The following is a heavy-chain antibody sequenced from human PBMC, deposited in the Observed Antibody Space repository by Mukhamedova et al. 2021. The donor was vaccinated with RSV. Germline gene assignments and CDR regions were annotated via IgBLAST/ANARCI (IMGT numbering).Heavy chain of an antibody. J-gene: IGHJ4*02. Sequence: WVRQMPGKGLEWMGIIYPGDSDTRYSPSFQGQVTISADKSISTAYLQWSSLKASDTAMYYCASQVPSNSHFDYLGQGTLVTVSS. D-gene: IGHD4-11*01. CDR3: ASQVPSNSHFDY. V-gene: IGHV5-51*01. CDR2: IYPGDSDT.